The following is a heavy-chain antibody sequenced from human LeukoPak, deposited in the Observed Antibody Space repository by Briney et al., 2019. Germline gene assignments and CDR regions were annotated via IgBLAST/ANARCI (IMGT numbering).Heavy chain of an antibody. V-gene: IGHV1-18*01. CDR1: GYTFTSYG. CDR3: ARDLVVVPAAILDYYYGMDV. D-gene: IGHD2-2*02. CDR2: ISAYNGNT. J-gene: IGHJ6*02. Sequence: GASVKASCKASGYTFTSYGISWVRQAPGQGLEWMGWISAYNGNTNYAQKLQGRVTMTTDTSTSTAYMELRSLRSDDTAVYYCARDLVVVPAAILDYYYGMDVWGQGTTVTVSS.